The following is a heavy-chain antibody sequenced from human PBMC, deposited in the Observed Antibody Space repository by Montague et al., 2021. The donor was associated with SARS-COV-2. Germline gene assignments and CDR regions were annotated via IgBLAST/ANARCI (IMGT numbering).Heavy chain of an antibody. D-gene: IGHD3-3*01. CDR1: GGSFSAHS. Sequence: SETLSLTCAVYGGSFSAHSWSWIRQSPGKGLEWFGEINHRGSTTYMSSLKSRVTMSVDTSKNQFSLRMSSVTAADTAIYYCARGGLAGGNYDIWSFSYTRPLDYWGQGTQVTVSS. CDR2: INHRGST. V-gene: IGHV4-34*01. J-gene: IGHJ4*02. CDR3: ARGGLAGGNYDIWSFSYTRPLDY.